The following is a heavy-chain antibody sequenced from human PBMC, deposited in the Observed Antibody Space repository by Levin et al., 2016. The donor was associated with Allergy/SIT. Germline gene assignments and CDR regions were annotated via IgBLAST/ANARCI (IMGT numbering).Heavy chain of an antibody. CDR1: GFSFSSYA. D-gene: IGHD6-13*01. CDR3: TKGSSVGPGTSFDS. CDR2: ISGSGSST. V-gene: IGHV3-23*01. Sequence: GESLKISCAASGFSFSSYAMTWVRQAPGKGLEWVSGISGSGSSTYYADSVKGRFTISRDNSKNTLYLQMNSLRAEDTAVYYCTKGSSVGPGTSFDSWGQGTLVTVSS. J-gene: IGHJ4*02.